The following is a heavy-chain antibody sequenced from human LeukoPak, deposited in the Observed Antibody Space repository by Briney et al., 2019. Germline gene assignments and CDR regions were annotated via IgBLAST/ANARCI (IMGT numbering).Heavy chain of an antibody. CDR3: AREGGPYRPLDY. CDR1: GGSISSTNW. J-gene: IGHJ4*02. V-gene: IGHV4-4*02. CDR2: VHLSGRT. Sequence: PSETLSLTCGVSGGSISSTNWWTWVRQPPGEGLEWIGEVHLSGRTNYNPSLESRVTMSVDMSENHISLKLTSVTAADTAVYYCAREGGPYRPLDYSGQGTLVTISS.